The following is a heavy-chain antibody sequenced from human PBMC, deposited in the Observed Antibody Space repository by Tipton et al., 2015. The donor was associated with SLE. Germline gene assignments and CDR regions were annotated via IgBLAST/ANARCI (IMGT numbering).Heavy chain of an antibody. J-gene: IGHJ5*01. D-gene: IGHD3-10*01. CDR1: GGSISSNDYY. V-gene: IGHV4-39*07. CDR3: ARARNYFGSGLNWFDS. CDR2: IFKIGSP. Sequence: TLSLTCSVSGGSISSNDYYWGWIRQPPGKGLEWIGNIFKIGSPHYNPSLKSRVSLSVDTSKNQFSLKLSSVTAADTAVYLCARARNYFGSGLNWFDSWGQGTLVTVSS.